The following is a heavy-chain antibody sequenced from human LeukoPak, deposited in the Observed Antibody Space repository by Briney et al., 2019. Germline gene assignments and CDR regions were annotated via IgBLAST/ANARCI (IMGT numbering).Heavy chain of an antibody. Sequence: GGSLRLSCAASAFTFHHYSMQWHGPPPGQDLKGVSLISWDGGITYYADSVRGRFTICRDNSKNALSLEMNSLRTEDTGLYYCAKDSNTGGYSFGSWGQGTLVTV. CDR2: ISWDGGIT. D-gene: IGHD5-12*01. V-gene: IGHV3-43*01. CDR3: AKDSNTGGYSFGS. CDR1: AFTFHHYS. J-gene: IGHJ4*02.